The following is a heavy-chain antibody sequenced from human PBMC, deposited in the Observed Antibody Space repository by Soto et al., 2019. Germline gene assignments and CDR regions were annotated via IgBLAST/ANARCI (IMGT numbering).Heavy chain of an antibody. D-gene: IGHD2-15*01. Sequence: QVQLVQSGAEVKKPGASVKVSCKASGYTFTGYYMHWVRQAPGQGLEWMGWINPNSGGTNYAQKCQGWVTMTRDTSISTAYMELSRLRSDDTAVYYCARDRCSGGSCCYYYGMDVWGQGTTVTVSS. CDR3: ARDRCSGGSCCYYYGMDV. V-gene: IGHV1-2*04. J-gene: IGHJ6*02. CDR2: INPNSGGT. CDR1: GYTFTGYY.